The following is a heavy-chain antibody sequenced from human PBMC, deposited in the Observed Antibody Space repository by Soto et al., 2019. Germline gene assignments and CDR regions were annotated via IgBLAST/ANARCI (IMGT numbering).Heavy chain of an antibody. CDR2: ISYDGSNE. CDR3: AKAGGIVATIDY. J-gene: IGHJ4*02. D-gene: IGHD5-12*01. CDR1: GFAFSSYG. Sequence: QVQLVESGGGVVQPGRSLRLSCAASGFAFSSYGMHWVRQAPGKGLEWVAFISYDGSNEYYADAVKGRFTISRDNSKNSLYLKMNRLRAEDTAVYYCAKAGGIVATIDYWGQGTLVTVSS. V-gene: IGHV3-30*18.